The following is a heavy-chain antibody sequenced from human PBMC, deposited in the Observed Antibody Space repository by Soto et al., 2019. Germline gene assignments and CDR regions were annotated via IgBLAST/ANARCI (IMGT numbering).Heavy chain of an antibody. V-gene: IGHV1-2*04. J-gene: IGHJ4*02. CDR1: GYTFTGYY. D-gene: IGHD2-8*01. CDR2: INPNSGGT. Sequence: EASVKVSCKASGYTFTGYYMHWVRQAPGQGLEWMGWINPNSGGTNYAQKFQGWVTMTRDTSISTAYMELSRLRSDDTAVYYCARGKLYMDIVLMVYAIPEPDFDYWGQGTLVTVSS. CDR3: ARGKLYMDIVLMVYAIPEPDFDY.